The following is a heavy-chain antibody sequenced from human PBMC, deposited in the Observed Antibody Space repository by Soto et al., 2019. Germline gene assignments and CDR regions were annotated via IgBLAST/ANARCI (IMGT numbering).Heavy chain of an antibody. CDR3: ATQEVGGSYVYTFDP. Sequence: QLQLQESGPGLVKPSETLSLTCTVSGGSISSSSYYWGWIRQPPGKGLEWIGSIYYSGSTYYRPSPKSRVTISVDTSKNHFSLKLSSVTAADTAVYYCATQEVGGSYVYTFDPWGQGTLVTVSS. CDR1: GGSISSSSYY. J-gene: IGHJ5*02. D-gene: IGHD1-26*01. V-gene: IGHV4-39*02. CDR2: IYYSGST.